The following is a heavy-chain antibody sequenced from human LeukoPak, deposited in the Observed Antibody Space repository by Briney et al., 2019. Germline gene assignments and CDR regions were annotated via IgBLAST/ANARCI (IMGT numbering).Heavy chain of an antibody. CDR1: GFTVSSKF. V-gene: IGHV3-53*01. CDR3: ARRAGEYSHPYDY. D-gene: IGHD2/OR15-2a*01. Sequence: PGGSLRLSCAASGFTVSSKFMSWVRQAPGKGLEWVSVMYSGGSRYYADSVRGRFTISRDNSKNTLYLQMNSLRAEDTAVYYCARRAGEYSHPYDYWGQGTLVTVSS. J-gene: IGHJ4*02. CDR2: MYSGGSR.